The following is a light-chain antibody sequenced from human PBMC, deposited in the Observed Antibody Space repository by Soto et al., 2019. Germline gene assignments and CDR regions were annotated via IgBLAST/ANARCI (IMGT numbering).Light chain of an antibody. Sequence: QSVLTQPPSASGSPGQSVTISCTGTSSDVGGYNYISWYQQHPGKAPKLMIYEVSKRPSGIPDRFSGSKSGTSATLGITGLQTGDEADYYCGTWDSSLSAVVFGGGTKVT. J-gene: IGLJ2*01. V-gene: IGLV2-8*01. CDR1: SSDVGGYNY. CDR3: GTWDSSLSAVV. CDR2: EVS.